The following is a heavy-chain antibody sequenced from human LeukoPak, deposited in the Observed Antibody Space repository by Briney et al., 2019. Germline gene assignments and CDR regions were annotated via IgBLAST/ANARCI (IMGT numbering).Heavy chain of an antibody. CDR3: ARGQSSGHYYDY. Sequence: SETLSLTCTASGGSISSYYWNWIRQSARKRLEWIGRIYASGRTDYNPSLKSRVTMSVDTSKNQFSLKVTYVTAADTAVYYCARGQSSGHYYDYWGQGTLVTVSS. CDR2: IYASGRT. V-gene: IGHV4-4*07. CDR1: GGSISSYY. D-gene: IGHD3-22*01. J-gene: IGHJ4*02.